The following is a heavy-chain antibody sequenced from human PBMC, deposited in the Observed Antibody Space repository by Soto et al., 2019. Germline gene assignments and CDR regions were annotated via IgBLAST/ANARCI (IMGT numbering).Heavy chain of an antibody. Sequence: QVQLQESGPGLVKPSQTLSLTCTVSGCSITSSGYYWSWIRQHPGEGLEWIGFTSNSGSTSYNPSLMSRVTISVDTSSNQFSLNLKSVTAADTAVYYCARGGGSTKVDYWGQGTLVTVSP. CDR3: ARGGGSTKVDY. V-gene: IGHV4-31*03. J-gene: IGHJ4*02. CDR1: GCSITSSGYY. CDR2: TSNSGST. D-gene: IGHD2-2*01.